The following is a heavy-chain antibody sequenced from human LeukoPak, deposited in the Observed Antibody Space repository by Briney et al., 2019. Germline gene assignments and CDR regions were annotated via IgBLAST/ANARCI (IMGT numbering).Heavy chain of an antibody. D-gene: IGHD5/OR15-5a*01. J-gene: IGHJ5*02. CDR1: GFIFNTYA. CDR3: AVSPRTPVSA. V-gene: IGHV3-21*01. CDR2: ISNTGGGM. Sequence: GGSLRLSCEASGFIFNTYAIYWVRQAAGKGLEGVAGISNTGGGMTYADSVKGRFTISRDNAKNSIYLQMNSLRSEDTAVYHCAVSPRTPVSAWGQGTLVTVSS.